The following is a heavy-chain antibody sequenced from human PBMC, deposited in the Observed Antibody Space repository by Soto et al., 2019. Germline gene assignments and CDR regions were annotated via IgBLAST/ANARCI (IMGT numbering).Heavy chain of an antibody. CDR3: AHRVLRTVFGLVTTTAIYFDF. V-gene: IGHV2-5*02. Sequence: QITLNESGPTQVNPRQTLTLTCTFSGFSLTTSGVGVGWIRQSPGKAPEWLAPIYWDDDKRYSPSLKSRLTITKDSSKHQVVLTMADLDPADTATYYCAHRVLRTVFGLVTTTAIYFDFWGQGTPVAVSS. CDR1: GFSLTTSGVG. D-gene: IGHD3-3*01. J-gene: IGHJ4*02. CDR2: IYWDDDK.